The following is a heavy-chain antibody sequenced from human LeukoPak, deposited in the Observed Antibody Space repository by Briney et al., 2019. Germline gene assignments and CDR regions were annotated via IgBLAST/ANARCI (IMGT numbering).Heavy chain of an antibody. Sequence: SETLSLTCTVSGGSISSYYWSWTRQPPGKGLEWIRYIYYSGSTNYNPPLKSRVTISVDTSKNQFSLKLSSVTAADTAVYYCARDGDYYDSSGSPWGQGTLVTVSS. D-gene: IGHD3-22*01. V-gene: IGHV4-59*01. CDR1: GGSISSYY. CDR3: ARDGDYYDSSGSP. J-gene: IGHJ5*02. CDR2: IYYSGST.